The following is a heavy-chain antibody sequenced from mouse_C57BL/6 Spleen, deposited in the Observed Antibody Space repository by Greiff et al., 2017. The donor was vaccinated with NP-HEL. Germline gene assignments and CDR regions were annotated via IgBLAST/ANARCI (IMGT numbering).Heavy chain of an antibody. CDR1: GYTFTDYY. V-gene: IGHV1-76*01. CDR2: IYPGSGNT. CDR3: ARSRATGPWFAY. D-gene: IGHD4-1*02. Sequence: VKLMESGAELVRPGASVKLSCKASGYTFTDYYINWVKQRPGQGLEWIARIYPGSGNTYYNEKFKGKATLTAEKSSSTAYMQLSSLTSEDSAVYFCARSRATGPWFAYWGQGTLVTVSA. J-gene: IGHJ3*01.